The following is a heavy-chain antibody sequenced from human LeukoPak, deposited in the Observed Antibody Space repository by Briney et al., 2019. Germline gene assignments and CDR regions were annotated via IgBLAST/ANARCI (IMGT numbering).Heavy chain of an antibody. CDR1: GGFFSGYY. CDR2: IYYSGST. Sequence: PSETLSLTCAVYGGFFSGYYWGWIRQPPGKGLEWIGSIYYSGSTYYNPSLKSRVTISVDTSKNQFSLKLSSVTAADTAVYYCARLNRGSYPFDYWGQGTLVTVSS. J-gene: IGHJ4*02. CDR3: ARLNRGSYPFDY. D-gene: IGHD1-26*01. V-gene: IGHV4-39*01.